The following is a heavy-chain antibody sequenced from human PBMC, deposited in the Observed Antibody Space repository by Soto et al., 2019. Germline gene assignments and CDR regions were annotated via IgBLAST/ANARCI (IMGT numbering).Heavy chain of an antibody. V-gene: IGHV4-30-2*01. Sequence: PSETLSLTCAVSGGSISSGGYSWSWIRQPPGKGLEWIGYIYHSGSTYYNPSLKSRVTISVDRSKNQFSLKLSSVTAADTAVYYCARDRLRGNFLDYWGKGTLVTRLL. J-gene: IGHJ4*02. CDR2: IYHSGST. D-gene: IGHD5-12*01. CDR3: ARDRLRGNFLDY. CDR1: GGSISSGGYS.